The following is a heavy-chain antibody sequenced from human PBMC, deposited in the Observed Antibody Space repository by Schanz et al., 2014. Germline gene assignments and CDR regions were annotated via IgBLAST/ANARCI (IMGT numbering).Heavy chain of an antibody. D-gene: IGHD3-22*01. V-gene: IGHV1-69*04. Sequence: QVQLVQSGAEVKKPGSSVTVSCKASGGTFSSYAFSWVRQAPGQGLEWMGKIIPILGMENYAQKFQGRVTITADISTSQAYMDLSSLRSDDTAVYYCSRDIQYHYDTSGPVGAFDIWGQGTVVTVSS. CDR3: SRDIQYHYDTSGPVGAFDI. CDR1: GGTFSSYA. CDR2: IIPILGME. J-gene: IGHJ3*02.